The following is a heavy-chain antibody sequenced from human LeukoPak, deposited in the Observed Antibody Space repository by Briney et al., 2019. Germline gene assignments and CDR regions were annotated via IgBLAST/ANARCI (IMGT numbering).Heavy chain of an antibody. CDR2: ISAYNGNT. CDR1: GYTFTSYG. Sequence: ASVKVSCKASGYTFTSYGISWVRQAPGQGLEWMGWISAYNGNTNYAQELQGRVTMTTDTSTSTAYMELRSLRSDDTAVYYCARLSKYDFWSGYSYYFDYWGQGTLVTVSS. J-gene: IGHJ4*02. CDR3: ARLSKYDFWSGYSYYFDY. D-gene: IGHD3-3*01. V-gene: IGHV1-18*01.